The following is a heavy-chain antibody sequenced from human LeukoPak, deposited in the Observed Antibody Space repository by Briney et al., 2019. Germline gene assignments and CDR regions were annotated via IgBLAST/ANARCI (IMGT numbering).Heavy chain of an antibody. D-gene: IGHD3-22*01. Sequence: PGGSLRLSCAACGFTFSIYAMSWVRQAPGKGLEWVSGISASGGSTYYADSVRGRFTISRDNSKNTLYLQMNSLRAEDTAVYYCAKEAYDSSGSPQSAFDIWGQGTILTVSS. CDR2: ISASGGST. V-gene: IGHV3-23*01. CDR1: GFTFSIYA. CDR3: AKEAYDSSGSPQSAFDI. J-gene: IGHJ3*02.